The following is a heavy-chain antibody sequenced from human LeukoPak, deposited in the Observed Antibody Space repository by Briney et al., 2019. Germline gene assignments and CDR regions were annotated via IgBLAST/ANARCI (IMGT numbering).Heavy chain of an antibody. V-gene: IGHV3-7*01. CDR2: IKQDGSEK. Sequence: PGGSLRLSCAASGFTFSSYWMSWVRQAPGKGLEWVANIKQDGSEKYYVDSVKGRFTISRDNAKNSLYLQMNSLRAEDTAVYYCARDGRDGYKFQPQYFDYWGQGTLVTVSS. CDR3: ARDGRDGYKFQPQYFDY. D-gene: IGHD5-24*01. J-gene: IGHJ4*02. CDR1: GFTFSSYW.